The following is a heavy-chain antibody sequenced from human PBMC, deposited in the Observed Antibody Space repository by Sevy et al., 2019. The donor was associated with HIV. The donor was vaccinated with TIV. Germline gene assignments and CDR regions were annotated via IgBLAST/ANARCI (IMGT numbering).Heavy chain of an antibody. CDR3: AGWSSAWTLFDY. J-gene: IGHJ4*02. CDR2: IYFDGRT. V-gene: IGHV3-66*01. Sequence: GGSLRLSCAASGFTVSRNYMSWVRQAPGKGLEWVSVIYFDGRTFYADSVKDRFTISRDISKNMLFLQMNSLRAEDSAVYYCAGWSSAWTLFDYWGLGTLVTVSS. CDR1: GFTVSRNY. D-gene: IGHD6-19*01.